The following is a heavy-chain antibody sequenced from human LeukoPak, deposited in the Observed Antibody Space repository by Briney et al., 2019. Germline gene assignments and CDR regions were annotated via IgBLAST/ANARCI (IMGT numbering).Heavy chain of an antibody. V-gene: IGHV4-34*01. J-gene: IGHJ4*02. CDR1: GGSFSGYY. CDR3: AREQWLVQVDY. Sequence: SETLSLTCAVYGGSFSGYYWSWIRQPPGKGLEWIGEINHSGSTNYNPSLKSRVTISVDTSKNQFSLKLSSVTAADTAVYYCAREQWLVQVDYWGQGTLVTVSS. CDR2: INHSGST. D-gene: IGHD6-19*01.